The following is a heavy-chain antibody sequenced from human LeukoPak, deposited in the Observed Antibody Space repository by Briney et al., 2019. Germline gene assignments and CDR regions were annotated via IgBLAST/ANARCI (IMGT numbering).Heavy chain of an antibody. J-gene: IGHJ5*02. CDR1: GVTLSPYG. CDR2: ISYEGGTQ. Sequence: GGSLRLSCAASGVTLSPYGMHWVRQAPGKGLEWVAVISYEGGTQHYADSVKGRFIISRDNPRNTLYLQVNILRTEDTAVYYCAKEGTPQVSTWYDLWGQGTQVIVSS. D-gene: IGHD3-10*01. CDR3: AKEGTPQVSTWYDL. V-gene: IGHV3-30*18.